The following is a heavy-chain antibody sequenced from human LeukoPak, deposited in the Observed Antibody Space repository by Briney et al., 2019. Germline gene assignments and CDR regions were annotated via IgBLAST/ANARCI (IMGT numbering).Heavy chain of an antibody. V-gene: IGHV5-51*01. CDR3: TRRIDYGDYDY. D-gene: IGHD4-17*01. CDR2: INPLDSDT. CDR1: GYPFDTYW. J-gene: IGHJ4*02. Sequence: GESLKISCKGSGYPFDTYWIGWVRQTPGRGLEWMGIINPLDSDTRYSPSFQGQVTFSADKSITTAYLQWSSLAASDTAMYYCTRRIDYGDYDYWGQGTLVTVSS.